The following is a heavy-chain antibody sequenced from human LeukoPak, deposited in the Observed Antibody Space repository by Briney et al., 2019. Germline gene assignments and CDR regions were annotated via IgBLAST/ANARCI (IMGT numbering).Heavy chain of an antibody. CDR2: ISWNSGSI. J-gene: IGHJ4*02. Sequence: GGSLRLSCAASGFTFDDYAMHWVRQAPGKGLEWVSGISWNSGSIGYADSVKGRFTISRDNAKNSLYLQMNSLRAEDTALYYCAKGGGSYLRSVQLNYWGQGTLVTVSS. D-gene: IGHD1-26*01. CDR3: AKGGGSYLRSVQLNY. V-gene: IGHV3-9*01. CDR1: GFTFDDYA.